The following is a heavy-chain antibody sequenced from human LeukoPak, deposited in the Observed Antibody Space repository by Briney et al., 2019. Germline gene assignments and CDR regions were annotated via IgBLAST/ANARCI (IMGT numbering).Heavy chain of an antibody. V-gene: IGHV3-21*01. J-gene: IGHJ6*03. CDR3: ARDYSEYSYYYYMDV. CDR2: ISSSSSYI. D-gene: IGHD2-15*01. Sequence: GGSLRLSCAASGFTFSSYSINWVRQAPGKGLEGVSSISSSSSYIYYADSVKGRFTISRDNAKNSLYLQMNSLRAEDTAVYYCARDYSEYSYYYYMDVWGKGTTVTVSS. CDR1: GFTFSSYS.